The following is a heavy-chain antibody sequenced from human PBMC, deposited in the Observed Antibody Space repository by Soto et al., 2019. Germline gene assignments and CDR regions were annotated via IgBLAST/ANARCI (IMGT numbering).Heavy chain of an antibody. Sequence: QVQLVESGGGVVQPGRSLRLSCAASGFTFSSYGMHWVRQAPGKGLEWVAVIWYDGSNKYYADSVKGRFTISRDNSKNTLYLQVNSLRAEDTAVYYCARDGDIVVVPAALRVYGMDVWGQGTTVTVSS. D-gene: IGHD2-2*01. CDR1: GFTFSSYG. V-gene: IGHV3-33*01. J-gene: IGHJ6*02. CDR3: ARDGDIVVVPAALRVYGMDV. CDR2: IWYDGSNK.